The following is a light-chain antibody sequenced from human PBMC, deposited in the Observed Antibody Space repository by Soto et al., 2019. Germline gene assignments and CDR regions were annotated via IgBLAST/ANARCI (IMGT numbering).Light chain of an antibody. CDR3: QQLNCYPIT. CDR2: AAS. CDR1: QGLSSD. J-gene: IGKJ5*01. Sequence: DIQLTQSPSFLSASVGDRVTITGRASQGLSSDLAWYQQKPGKAPKLLIYAASTLQSGVPSRFSGSGSGTEFTLTISSLQPEDFATYYCQQLNCYPITFGQGTRLEIK. V-gene: IGKV1-9*01.